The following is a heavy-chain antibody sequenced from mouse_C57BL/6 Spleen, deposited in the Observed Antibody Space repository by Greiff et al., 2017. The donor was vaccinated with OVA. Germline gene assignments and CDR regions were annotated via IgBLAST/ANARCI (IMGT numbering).Heavy chain of an antibody. CDR2: IWSGGST. Sequence: VQLVESGPGLVQPSQSLSITCTVSGFSLTSYGVHWVRQSPGKGLEWLGVIWSGGSTDYNAAFISRLSISKDNSKSQVFFKMNSLQADDTAIYYCARKFDYYGTYYAMDYWGQGTSVTVSS. D-gene: IGHD1-1*01. CDR1: GFSLTSYG. J-gene: IGHJ4*01. V-gene: IGHV2-2*01. CDR3: ARKFDYYGTYYAMDY.